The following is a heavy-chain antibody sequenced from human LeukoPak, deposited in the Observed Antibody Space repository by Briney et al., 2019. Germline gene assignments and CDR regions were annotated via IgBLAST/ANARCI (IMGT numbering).Heavy chain of an antibody. J-gene: IGHJ4*02. CDR1: GFTFSSYS. D-gene: IGHD4-17*01. Sequence: GGSLRLSCAASGFTFSSYSMNWVRQAPGRGLEWVSSISSSSSYIYYADSVEGRFTISRDNAKNSLYLQMNSLRAEDTAVYYCAALRVTTPFDYWGQGTLVTVSS. CDR3: AALRVTTPFDY. V-gene: IGHV3-21*01. CDR2: ISSSSSYI.